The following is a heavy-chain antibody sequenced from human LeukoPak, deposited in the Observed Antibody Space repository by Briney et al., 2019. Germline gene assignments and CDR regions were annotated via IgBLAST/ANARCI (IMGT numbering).Heavy chain of an antibody. D-gene: IGHD6-13*01. CDR2: ITSRGEST. Sequence: VGSLRLSCAASGFTFSIYAMSWVRQAPGKGLQWVSSITSRGESTWYVDSVKGRFTITRDNSENTLYLQMHSLRAEDTAVYYCARVPSLGAAGWRRYTTRHNYYMDVWGKGTTVTVSS. CDR3: ARVPSLGAAGWRRYTTRHNYYMDV. J-gene: IGHJ6*03. V-gene: IGHV3-23*01. CDR1: GFTFSIYA.